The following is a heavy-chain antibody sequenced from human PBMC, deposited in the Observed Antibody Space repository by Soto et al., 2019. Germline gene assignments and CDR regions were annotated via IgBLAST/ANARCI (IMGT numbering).Heavy chain of an antibody. D-gene: IGHD4-17*01. CDR3: ARAYGGNYLFDY. Sequence: SETLSLTCTVSGGSISSYYWSWIRQPPGKGLEWIGYIYYSGSTNYNPSLKSRVTISVDTSKNQFSLKLSSVTAADTAVYYCARAYGGNYLFDYWGQGTLVTVSS. CDR2: IYYSGST. V-gene: IGHV4-59*08. J-gene: IGHJ4*02. CDR1: GGSISSYY.